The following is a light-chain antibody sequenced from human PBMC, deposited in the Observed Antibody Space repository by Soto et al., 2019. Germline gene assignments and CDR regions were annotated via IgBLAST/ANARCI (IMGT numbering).Light chain of an antibody. J-gene: IGLJ3*02. V-gene: IGLV1-47*02. CDR2: SNN. Sequence: QLVLTQPPSASGTPGQRVTISCSGSGSNIGSNSVYWYQQLPGTAPKLLIYSNNQRPSGVPDRFSGSKSGTSASLAISGLRSEDEAEYYCAAWDDSLSGVVFGGGTKVTVL. CDR3: AAWDDSLSGVV. CDR1: GSNIGSNS.